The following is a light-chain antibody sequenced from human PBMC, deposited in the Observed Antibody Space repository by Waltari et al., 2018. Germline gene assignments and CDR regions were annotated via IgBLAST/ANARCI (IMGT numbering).Light chain of an antibody. Sequence: QLVLTQSPSASASLGASVKLTCTLSSGHSSNVIAWLQQRPEKGPRYLMKVNSDGSHSKWDEIPDRFSGSSSGAERYLTISSLQSEDEGDYYCQTGGHGTWVFGGGTKLTVL. CDR2: VNSDGSH. CDR1: SGHSSNV. V-gene: IGLV4-69*01. J-gene: IGLJ3*02. CDR3: QTGGHGTWV.